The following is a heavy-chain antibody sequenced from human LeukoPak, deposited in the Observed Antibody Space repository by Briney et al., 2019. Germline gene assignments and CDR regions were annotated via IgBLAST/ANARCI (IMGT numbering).Heavy chain of an antibody. J-gene: IGHJ5*02. V-gene: IGHV4-61*01. CDR2: IYYSGST. CDR3: ARGPMGCSGGSCYFGWFDP. D-gene: IGHD2-15*01. CDR1: GGSVSSGSYY. Sequence: SETLSLTCTVSGGSVSSGSYYWSWIRQPPGKGLEWIGYIYYSGSTNYNPSLKSRVTISVDTSKNQFSLKLSSVTAADTAVYYCARGPMGCSGGSCYFGWFDPWGQGTLVTVSS.